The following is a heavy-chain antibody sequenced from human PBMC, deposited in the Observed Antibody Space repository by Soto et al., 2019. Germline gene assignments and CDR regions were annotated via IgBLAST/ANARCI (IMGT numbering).Heavy chain of an antibody. J-gene: IGHJ6*02. CDR3: ARETLSFGSALDV. Sequence: GGSLRLSCAASGFRFDDYNMHWVRQAPGKGLEWVSLITWNGGNTYYADSVKGRFTISRDGTTRSVFLQMTSLKREDTGLYYCARETLSFGSALDVWGQGTTVTVSS. CDR2: ITWNGGNT. V-gene: IGHV3-43*01. D-gene: IGHD3-3*01. CDR1: GFRFDDYN.